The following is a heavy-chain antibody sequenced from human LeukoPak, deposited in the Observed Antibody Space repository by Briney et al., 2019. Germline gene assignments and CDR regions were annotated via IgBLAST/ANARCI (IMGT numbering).Heavy chain of an antibody. CDR1: GFSLSTYA. V-gene: IGHV3-23*01. Sequence: GGSLRLSCAASGFSLSTYAMSWVRQAPGKGPEWVSAISGAGGRTYYADSVKGRFTISRDNSKNTLYLQMNSLRAEDTAVYYCAIDPTYGDFTIDYWGQGTLVTVSS. J-gene: IGHJ4*02. CDR2: ISGAGGRT. D-gene: IGHD4-17*01. CDR3: AIDPTYGDFTIDY.